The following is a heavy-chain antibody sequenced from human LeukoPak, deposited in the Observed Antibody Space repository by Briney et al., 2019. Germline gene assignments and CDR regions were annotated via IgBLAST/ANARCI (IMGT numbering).Heavy chain of an antibody. Sequence: GGSLRLSCAASGFTVSSNYMSWVRQAPGKGLEWVSIFYSGGSTYYADSVKGRFTISRDNSKNTLYLQMNSLRAEDTAVYYCAREDDFWSGYDAFDIWGQGTMVTVSS. CDR2: FYSGGST. CDR1: GFTVSSNY. J-gene: IGHJ3*02. D-gene: IGHD3-3*01. CDR3: AREDDFWSGYDAFDI. V-gene: IGHV3-66*01.